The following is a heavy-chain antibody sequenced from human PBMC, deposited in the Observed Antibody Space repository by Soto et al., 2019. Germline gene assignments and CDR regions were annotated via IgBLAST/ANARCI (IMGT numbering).Heavy chain of an antibody. Sequence: EVQLLESGGGLVQPGGSVRLSCVASGFSFDSFAMNWVRQAPGKGLEWVSAVTGRGGTTYYRDSVKGRFTVSRDNSKNTVYWEMNSLRVEDTAVYYCARDKGPAFDIWGLGTMVTVSS. CDR2: VTGRGGTT. CDR1: GFSFDSFA. V-gene: IGHV3-23*01. CDR3: ARDKGPAFDI. J-gene: IGHJ3*02.